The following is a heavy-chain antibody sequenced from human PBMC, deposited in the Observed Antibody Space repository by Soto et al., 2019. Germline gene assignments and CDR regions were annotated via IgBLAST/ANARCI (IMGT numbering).Heavy chain of an antibody. CDR1: GFTFSSYG. CDR2: ISYDGSNK. CDR3: ARDPTRITMVRGVIGFTGDYGMDV. Sequence: GGSLRLSCAASGFTFSSYGMHWVRQAPGKGLEWVAVISYDGSNKYYADSVKGRFTISRDNSKNTLYLQMNSLRAEDTAVYYCARDPTRITMVRGVIGFTGDYGMDVWGQGTTVTVSS. D-gene: IGHD3-10*01. J-gene: IGHJ6*02. V-gene: IGHV3-30*03.